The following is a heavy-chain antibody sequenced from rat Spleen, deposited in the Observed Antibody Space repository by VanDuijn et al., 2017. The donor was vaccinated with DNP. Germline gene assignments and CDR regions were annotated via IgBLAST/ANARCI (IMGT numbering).Heavy chain of an antibody. J-gene: IGHJ1*01. CDR1: GFTFNNYW. V-gene: IGHV5-31*01. Sequence: EVKLVESGGGLVQPGRSLNIYCVASGFTFNNYWMTWIRQVPGKGLEWVATITSSGGTTFYPDSVKGRFTISRDNAKNTLYLQMNSLGSEDTATYYCARRAQPFWYFDFWGPGTMVTVSS. CDR3: ARRAQPFWYFDF. D-gene: IGHD1-10*01. CDR2: ITSSGGTT.